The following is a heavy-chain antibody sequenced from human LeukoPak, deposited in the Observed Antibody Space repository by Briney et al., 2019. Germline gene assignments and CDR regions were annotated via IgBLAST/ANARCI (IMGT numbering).Heavy chain of an antibody. D-gene: IGHD3-10*01. CDR1: GFTFSSHG. CDR2: IWYDGSNK. CDR3: ARIYGSGSSKSDNFDY. Sequence: GGSLRLSCAAAGFTFSSHGMPWGRQGPGKGLGWGAGIWYDGSNKYYADSVKGRFTISRDNSKNTLYLQMNSLRAEDTAVYYCARIYGSGSSKSDNFDYWGQGTLVTVSS. J-gene: IGHJ4*02. V-gene: IGHV3-33*01.